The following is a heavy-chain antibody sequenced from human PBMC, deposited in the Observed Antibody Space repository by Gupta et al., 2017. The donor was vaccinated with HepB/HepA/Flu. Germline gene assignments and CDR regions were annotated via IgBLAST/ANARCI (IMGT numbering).Heavy chain of an antibody. J-gene: IGHJ6*02. CDR1: GFTFSSYG. CDR3: AKDWGDYDYYYYGMDV. CDR2: ISYDGSNK. V-gene: IGHV3-30*18. Sequence: QVQLVESGGGVVQPGRSLRLSCAASGFTFSSYGMHWVRQAPGKGLEWVAVISYDGSNKYYADSVKGRFTISRDNSKNTLYLQMNSLRAEDTAVYYCAKDWGDYDYYYYGMDVWGQGTTVTVSS. D-gene: IGHD4-17*01.